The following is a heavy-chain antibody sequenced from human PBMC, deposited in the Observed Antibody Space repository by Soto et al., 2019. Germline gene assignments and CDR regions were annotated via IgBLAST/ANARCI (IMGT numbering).Heavy chain of an antibody. J-gene: IGHJ5*02. CDR3: ARPIQYYFDTSAQSAWFDP. CDR1: GYTFNSYY. V-gene: IGHV1-46*02. D-gene: IGHD3-22*01. Sequence: GASVKVSCKASGYTFNSYYMHWVRQAPGQGLEWMGIINPSGGSTSYAQKFQGRVTMTRDTSTSTVYMELSSLRSEDTAVYYCARPIQYYFDTSAQSAWFDPWGQGTPVTVSS. CDR2: INPSGGST.